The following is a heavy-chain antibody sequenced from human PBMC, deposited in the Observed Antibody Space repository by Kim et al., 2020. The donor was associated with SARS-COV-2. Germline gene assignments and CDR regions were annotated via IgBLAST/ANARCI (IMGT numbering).Heavy chain of an antibody. CDR2: IYYSGST. D-gene: IGHD3-22*01. Sequence: SETLSRTCTVSGGSISSSSYYWGWIRQPPGKGLEWIGSIYYSGSTYYNPSLKSRVTISVDTSKNQFSLKLSSVTAADTAVYYCARHVGITMIVVVIRGWFDPWGQGTLVTVSS. V-gene: IGHV4-39*01. J-gene: IGHJ5*02. CDR3: ARHVGITMIVVVIRGWFDP. CDR1: GGSISSSSYY.